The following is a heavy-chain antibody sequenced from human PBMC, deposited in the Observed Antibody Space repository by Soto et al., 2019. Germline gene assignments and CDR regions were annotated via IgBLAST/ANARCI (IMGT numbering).Heavy chain of an antibody. CDR3: GRITMVRGVIIDYYYYGMDV. V-gene: IGHV1-69*13. J-gene: IGHJ6*02. Sequence: GASVKVSCKASGGTFSSYAISWVRQAPGQGLEWMGGIIPIFGTANYAQKFQGRVTITADESTSTAYMELSSLRSEDTAVYYCGRITMVRGVIIDYYYYGMDVWGQGTTVTVSS. CDR2: IIPIFGTA. D-gene: IGHD3-10*01. CDR1: GGTFSSYA.